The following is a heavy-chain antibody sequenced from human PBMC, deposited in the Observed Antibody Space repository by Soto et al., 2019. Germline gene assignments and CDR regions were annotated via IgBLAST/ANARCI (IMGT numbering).Heavy chain of an antibody. CDR2: ISAYNGNT. V-gene: IGHV1-18*01. CDR3: ARVGYCSSTSCNPGPFDY. Sequence: ASVKVSCKASGYTFTSYGISWVRQAPGQGLEWMGWISAYNGNTNYAQKLQGRVTMTTDTSTSTAYMELRSLRSDDTAVYYCARVGYCSSTSCNPGPFDYWGQGTLVTVPQ. CDR1: GYTFTSYG. J-gene: IGHJ4*02. D-gene: IGHD2-2*01.